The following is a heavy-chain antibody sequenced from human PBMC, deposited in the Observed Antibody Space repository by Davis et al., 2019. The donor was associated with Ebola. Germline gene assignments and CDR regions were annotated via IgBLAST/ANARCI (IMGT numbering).Heavy chain of an antibody. V-gene: IGHV3-23*01. D-gene: IGHD3-9*01. J-gene: IGHJ4*02. CDR1: GFTFSSYA. CDR2: ISGSGGST. Sequence: GESLKISCAASGFTFSSYAMSWVRQAPGKGLEWVSAISGSGGSTDYADSVKGRFTISRDNAKNSLYLQMNSLRAEDTAVYYCARGGYDYDILTGYLDYWGQGTLVTVSS. CDR3: ARGGYDYDILTGYLDY.